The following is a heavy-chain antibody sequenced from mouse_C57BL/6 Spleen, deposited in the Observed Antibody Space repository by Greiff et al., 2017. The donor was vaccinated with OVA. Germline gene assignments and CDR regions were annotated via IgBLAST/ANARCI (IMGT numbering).Heavy chain of an antibody. J-gene: IGHJ2*01. D-gene: IGHD4-1*01. CDR2: ISYDGSN. CDR3: ARDRTGTYYFDY. V-gene: IGHV3-6*01. Sequence: VQLKQSGPGLVKPSQSLSLTCSVTGYSITSGYYWNWIRQFPGNKLEWMGYISYDGSNNYNPSLKNRISITRDTSKNQFFLKLNSVTTEDTATYYCARDRTGTYYFDYWGQGTTLTVSS. CDR1: GYSITSGYY.